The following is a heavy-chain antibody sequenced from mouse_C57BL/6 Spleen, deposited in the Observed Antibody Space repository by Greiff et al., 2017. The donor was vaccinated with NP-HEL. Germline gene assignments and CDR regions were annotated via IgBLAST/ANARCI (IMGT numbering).Heavy chain of an antibody. D-gene: IGHD4-1*01. CDR1: GFTFSDYG. CDR2: ISSGSSTI. V-gene: IGHV5-17*01. J-gene: IGHJ4*01. CDR3: ARPKLGRGYYAMDY. Sequence: EVKLVESGGGLVKPGGSLKLSCAASGFTFSDYGMHWVRQAPEKGLEWVAYISSGSSTIYYADTVKGRFTISRDNAKNTLFLQMTSLASEDTAMYYCARPKLGRGYYAMDYWGQGTSVTVSS.